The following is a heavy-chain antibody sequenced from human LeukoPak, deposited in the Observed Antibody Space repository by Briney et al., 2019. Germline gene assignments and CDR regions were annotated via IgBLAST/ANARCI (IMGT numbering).Heavy chain of an antibody. Sequence: SETLSLTCTVSGGSISSYYWSWIRQPAGKGLEWIGRIYTSGSTNYNPSLKSRVTMSVDTSKNQFSLKLGSVTAADTAVYYCARDYCSSTSCYAIGNDAFDIWGQGTMVTVSS. D-gene: IGHD2-2*01. CDR1: GGSISSYY. CDR3: ARDYCSSTSCYAIGNDAFDI. V-gene: IGHV4-4*07. J-gene: IGHJ3*02. CDR2: IYTSGST.